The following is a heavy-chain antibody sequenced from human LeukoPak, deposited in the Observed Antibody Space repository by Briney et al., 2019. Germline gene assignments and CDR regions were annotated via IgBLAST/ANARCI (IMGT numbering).Heavy chain of an antibody. J-gene: IGHJ4*02. CDR2: ITGSSSTI. V-gene: IGHV3-48*01. CDR3: AKGRGYYVDY. Sequence: GGSLRLSCAASGFTFSSYSMNWVRQAAGKGMEWVSYITGSSSTINYADSVKGRFTISRDKAKNSLYLQMNSLRAEDTAVYYCAKGRGYYVDYWGQGNLVTVSS. CDR1: GFTFSSYS. D-gene: IGHD5-12*01.